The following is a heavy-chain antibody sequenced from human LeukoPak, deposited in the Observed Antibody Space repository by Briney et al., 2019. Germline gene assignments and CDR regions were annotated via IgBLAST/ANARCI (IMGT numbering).Heavy chain of an antibody. Sequence: SVKVSCKASGYTFTGYYMHWVRQAPGQGLEWMGWINPNSGGTNYAQKFQGRVTMTRDTSISTAYMELSRLRSDDTAVYYCARDWGTVTSIDYWGQGTLVTVSS. D-gene: IGHD4-11*01. J-gene: IGHJ4*02. CDR3: ARDWGTVTSIDY. CDR2: INPNSGGT. CDR1: GYTFTGYY. V-gene: IGHV1-2*02.